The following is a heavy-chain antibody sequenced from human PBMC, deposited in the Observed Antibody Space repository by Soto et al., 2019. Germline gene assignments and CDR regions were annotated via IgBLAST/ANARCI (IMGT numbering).Heavy chain of an antibody. Sequence: ASLKVSCKSSGYTFTSYYMHCVRQAPGQGLEWMGIINPSGGSTSYAQKFQGRVTMTRDTSTSTVYMELSSLRSEDTAVYYCAREDYYYYYGMDVWGQGTTVTVSS. CDR3: AREDYYYYYGMDV. CDR1: GYTFTSYY. CDR2: INPSGGST. V-gene: IGHV1-46*01. J-gene: IGHJ6*02.